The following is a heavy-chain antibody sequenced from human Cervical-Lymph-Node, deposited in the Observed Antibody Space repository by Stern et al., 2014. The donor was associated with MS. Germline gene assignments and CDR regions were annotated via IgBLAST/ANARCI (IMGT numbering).Heavy chain of an antibody. Sequence: VQLEESGGGVVQPGRSLRLSCAASGFTFSDYGIHWVRQAPGKGLEWVAVISYDGTKEYYSDSVKGRFTISRDRSKNTLYLQMDSLKTEDTAIYYCAKDRQRRYDYDSSGYAHYHYWGQGTLVTVSS. CDR2: ISYDGTKE. CDR1: GFTFSDYG. J-gene: IGHJ4*02. V-gene: IGHV3-30*18. CDR3: AKDRQRRYDYDSSGYAHYHY. D-gene: IGHD3-22*01.